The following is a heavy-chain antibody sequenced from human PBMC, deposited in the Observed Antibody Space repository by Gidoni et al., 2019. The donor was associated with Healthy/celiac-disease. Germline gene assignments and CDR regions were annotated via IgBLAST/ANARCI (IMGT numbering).Heavy chain of an antibody. CDR3: AREGDYGDYFDY. CDR2: ISSSSRYI. CDR1: GFTFSSYT. D-gene: IGHD4-17*01. Sequence: EVQLVESGGGLVKPGGSLRLSCAASGFTFSSYTMNWVRQAPGKGLEWFSSISSSSRYIYYADSVKGRFTISRDNAKNSLYLQMNSLRAEDTAVYYCAREGDYGDYFDYWGQGTLVTVSS. J-gene: IGHJ4*02. V-gene: IGHV3-21*01.